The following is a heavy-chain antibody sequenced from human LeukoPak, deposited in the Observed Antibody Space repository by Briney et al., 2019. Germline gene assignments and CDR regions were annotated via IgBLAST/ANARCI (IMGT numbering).Heavy chain of an antibody. D-gene: IGHD4-17*01. CDR2: IYHSGST. Sequence: PSETLSLTCAISGYSISSGYYWGWIRQPPGKGLEWIGSIYHSGSTYCNASLKSRVTISLDTSKNQFSLKLISVTAADTAVYYCARASFPGDPPYYRGQGTLVTVSS. CDR1: GYSISSGYY. J-gene: IGHJ4*02. CDR3: ARASFPGDPPYY. V-gene: IGHV4-38-2*01.